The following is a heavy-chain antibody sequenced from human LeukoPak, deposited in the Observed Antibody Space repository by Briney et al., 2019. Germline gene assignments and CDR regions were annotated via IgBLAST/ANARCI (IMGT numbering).Heavy chain of an antibody. J-gene: IGHJ4*02. D-gene: IGHD6-6*01. CDR2: ISSSSSYI. V-gene: IGHV3-21*01. Sequence: KPGGSLRLSCAASGFTFSSYSMNWVRQAPGKGLEWVSSISSSSSYIYYADSVKGRFTISRDNSKNTLYLQMSSLRVEDTAVYYCARVGYEYSSSSGVDYWGQGTLVTVSS. CDR3: ARVGYEYSSSSGVDY. CDR1: GFTFSSYS.